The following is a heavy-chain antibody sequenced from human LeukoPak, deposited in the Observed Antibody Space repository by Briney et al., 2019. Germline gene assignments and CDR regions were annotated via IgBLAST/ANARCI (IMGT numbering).Heavy chain of an antibody. V-gene: IGHV4-4*07. J-gene: IGHJ5*02. CDR1: GGSFSSYY. Sequence: SETLSLTCAVYGGSFSSYYWSWIRQPAGKGLEWIGRIYTSGSTNYNPSLKSRVTISVDTSKNQFSLKLSSVTAADTAVYYCARDHRGSWLKREPGWFDPWGQGTLVTVSS. CDR3: ARDHRGSWLKREPGWFDP. CDR2: IYTSGST. D-gene: IGHD1-26*01.